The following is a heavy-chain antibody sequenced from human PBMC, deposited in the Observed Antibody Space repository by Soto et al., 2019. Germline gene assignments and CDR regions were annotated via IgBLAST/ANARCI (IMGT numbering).Heavy chain of an antibody. V-gene: IGHV3-64*01. Sequence: EVQLVESGGGLVQPGGSLRLSCAASGFTFSTYAMQWVRQAPGKGLEFVSSISSNGGTTNYAYSVKGRFTISRDNSSDTLYLKMGSLRPEDMAVYYCASEGRALNDYWGQGTMVPVSA. CDR3: ASEGRALNDY. D-gene: IGHD1-26*01. CDR1: GFTFSTYA. J-gene: IGHJ4*02. CDR2: ISSNGGTT.